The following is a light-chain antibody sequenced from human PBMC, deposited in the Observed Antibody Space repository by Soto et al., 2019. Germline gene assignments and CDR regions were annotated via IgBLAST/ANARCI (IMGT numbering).Light chain of an antibody. Sequence: DIHMTQSPSSLSEYVGNRVTITCRASQSISSYLNWYQQKPGKAPKLLIYAASSLQSGVPSRFSGSGSGTDFTLTISSLQPEDFATYYCQQYNSYSSWTFGQGTKVDIK. J-gene: IGKJ1*01. CDR3: QQYNSYSSWT. CDR1: QSISSY. V-gene: IGKV1-39*01. CDR2: AAS.